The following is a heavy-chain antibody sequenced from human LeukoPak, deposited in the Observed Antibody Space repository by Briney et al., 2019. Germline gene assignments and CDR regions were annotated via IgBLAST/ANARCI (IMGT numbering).Heavy chain of an antibody. V-gene: IGHV3-9*02. D-gene: IGHD2-8*01. CDR3: AKDIKQYCTNGVCYTVAFDY. Sequence: PGRSLRLSCAASGFTSDDYAMHWVRQAPGKGLEWVSGISWNSGSIGYADSVEGRFTISRDNAKNSLYLQMNSLRAEDTALYYCAKDIKQYCTNGVCYTVAFDYWGQGTLVTVSS. J-gene: IGHJ4*02. CDR2: ISWNSGSI. CDR1: GFTSDDYA.